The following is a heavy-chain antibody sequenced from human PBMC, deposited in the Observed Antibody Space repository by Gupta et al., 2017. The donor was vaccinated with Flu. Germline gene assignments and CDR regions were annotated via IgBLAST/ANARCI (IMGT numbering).Heavy chain of an antibody. J-gene: IGHJ4*02. Sequence: GSISSSTYNYWGWIRQPPGKGLEWIGNIYYSGTTYYNPSLKSRVTISVDTPKNPFSLNLNSVTAADTAVYYCASRWGDDVLPTFDDGGQGTLVTVSS. V-gene: IGHV4-39*01. D-gene: IGHD3-16*01. CDR3: ASRWGDDVLPTFDD. CDR1: GSISSSTYNY. CDR2: IYYSGTT.